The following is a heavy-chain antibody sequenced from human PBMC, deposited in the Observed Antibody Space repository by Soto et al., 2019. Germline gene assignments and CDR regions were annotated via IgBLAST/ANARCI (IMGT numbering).Heavy chain of an antibody. CDR2: INHSGST. V-gene: IGHV4-34*01. J-gene: IGHJ4*02. CDR1: GXSFSGYY. CDR3: ASGGSYYLDYFDY. D-gene: IGHD1-26*01. Sequence: LSLTFAVYGXSFSGYYWSWIRQPPGEGLEWIGEINHSGSTNYNPSLKSRVTISVDTSKNQFSLKLSSVTAADTAVYYCASGGSYYLDYFDYWGQGTLVTVSS.